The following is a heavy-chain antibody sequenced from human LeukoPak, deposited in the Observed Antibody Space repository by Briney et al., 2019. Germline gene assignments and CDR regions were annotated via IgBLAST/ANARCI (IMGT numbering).Heavy chain of an antibody. V-gene: IGHV3-7*01. CDR3: ARVRVFRWFDP. CDR2: IKQDGSEK. CDR1: GFTFSSYW. Sequence: GGSLRLSCAASGFTFSSYWKSWVRQAPGKGLEWVANIKQDGSEKYYVDSVKGRFTISRDNAKNSLYLQMNSLRAEDTAVYYCARVRVFRWFDPWGQGTLVTVSS. J-gene: IGHJ5*02.